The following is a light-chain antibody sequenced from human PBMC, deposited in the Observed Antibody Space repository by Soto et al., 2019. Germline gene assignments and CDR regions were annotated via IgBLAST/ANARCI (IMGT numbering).Light chain of an antibody. CDR2: GAS. J-gene: IGKJ2*01. Sequence: EIVLTQSPGTQSLSPGERATLSSRASQSVSSSYLAWYQQKPGQAPRLLIYGASSRATGIPDRFSGSGSGTDFTLTINRLEPEDFAVYYCQQYGSSSYTFGQGTKLEIK. CDR1: QSVSSSY. V-gene: IGKV3-20*01. CDR3: QQYGSSSYT.